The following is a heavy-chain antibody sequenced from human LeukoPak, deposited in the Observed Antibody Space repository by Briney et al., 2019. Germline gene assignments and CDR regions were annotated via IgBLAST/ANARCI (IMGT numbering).Heavy chain of an antibody. CDR3: AKSYHYDSSGYLGYFDY. D-gene: IGHD3-22*01. J-gene: IGHJ4*02. CDR1: GFTFSAYG. Sequence: QSGGFLRLSCAASGFTFSAYGIHWVRQAPGKGREGVAVISYDGSNKYYADAVKGRFTISRDNSKNTLYLQMNSLRAEDTAVYYCAKSYHYDSSGYLGYFDYCGQGTLVTVSS. CDR2: ISYDGSNK. V-gene: IGHV3-30*18.